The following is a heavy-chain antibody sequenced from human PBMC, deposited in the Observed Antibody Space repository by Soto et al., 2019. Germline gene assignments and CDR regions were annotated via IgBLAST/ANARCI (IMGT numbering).Heavy chain of an antibody. CDR2: VYYGGAIFYSGNI. Sequence: SETLSLTCPVSGDSISSSNSHWGWTRQPPGKGLEYIGSVYYGGAIFYSGNIYYNPSLKSRVTISVDTSKNQFSLRLSSVTAADTGVYYCVRYDRINMKPYSPEGFHIWGQGTMVTVS. J-gene: IGHJ3*02. D-gene: IGHD3-3*02. CDR3: VRYDRINMKPYSPEGFHI. V-gene: IGHV4-39*01. CDR1: GDSISSSNSH.